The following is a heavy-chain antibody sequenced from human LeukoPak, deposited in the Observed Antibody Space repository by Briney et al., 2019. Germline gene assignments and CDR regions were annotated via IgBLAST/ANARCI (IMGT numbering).Heavy chain of an antibody. J-gene: IGHJ4*02. CDR2: IYTSGST. CDR3: ARDRGERFGEYMGIFDY. D-gene: IGHD3-10*01. CDR1: GGSISSYY. V-gene: IGHV4-4*07. Sequence: PSETLSLTCTVSGGSISSYYWSWIRQPAGKGLEWIGRIYTSGSTNYNHSLKSRVTISVDKSKNQFSLKLSSVTAADTAVYYCARDRGERFGEYMGIFDYWGQGTLVTVSS.